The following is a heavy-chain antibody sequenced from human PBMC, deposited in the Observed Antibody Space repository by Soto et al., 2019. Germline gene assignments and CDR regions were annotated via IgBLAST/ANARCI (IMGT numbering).Heavy chain of an antibody. CDR2: IIPVFGTV. CDR3: ARDKPYTKSFGNWFDP. CDR1: GGTFSNYA. Sequence: QVRLVQSGAEVKKPGSSVKVSCKASGGTFSNYAITWLRLAPGQGLEWLGGIIPVFGTVNYAQKFQGRVTITADESTSTAYMELNTLRSEDTAVYYCARDKPYTKSFGNWFDPWGQGTLVIVSA. J-gene: IGHJ5*02. V-gene: IGHV1-69*01. D-gene: IGHD2-2*02.